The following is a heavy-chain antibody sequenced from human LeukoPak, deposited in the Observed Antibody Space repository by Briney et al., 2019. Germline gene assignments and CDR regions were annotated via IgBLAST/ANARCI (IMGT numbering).Heavy chain of an antibody. CDR1: GFTFDDYG. D-gene: IGHD6-13*01. CDR3: ARDIAAAGIGTAY. CDR2: INWDCGST. Sequence: GGSLRLSYGASGFTFDDYGMSWVRHAPGKGLEWDSGINWDCGSTGYADSVKRRFTFSRDNAKTSLYLQTNSLRAEDTAVYYCARDIAAAGIGTAYWGQGTLVTVSS. J-gene: IGHJ4*02. V-gene: IGHV3-20*03.